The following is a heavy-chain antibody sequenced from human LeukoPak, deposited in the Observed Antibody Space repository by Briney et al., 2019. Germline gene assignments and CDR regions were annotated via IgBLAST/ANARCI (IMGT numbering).Heavy chain of an antibody. V-gene: IGHV3-15*01. Sequence: SGGSLRLSCAASGFSFSNAWMSWVRQAPGKGLEWVGRIKSKTDGGTSAYGTPVKGRFSISRDDSKNTLYLQMNSLKTEDTAVYYCTTWNGWGQGTLVTVSS. CDR3: TTWNG. D-gene: IGHD1-1*01. J-gene: IGHJ4*02. CDR2: IKSKTDGGTS. CDR1: GFSFSNAW.